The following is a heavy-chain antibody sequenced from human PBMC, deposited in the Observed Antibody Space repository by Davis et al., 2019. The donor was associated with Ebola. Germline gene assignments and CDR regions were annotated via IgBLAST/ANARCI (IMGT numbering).Heavy chain of an antibody. Sequence: GESLKISCAASGFTFSSYAMSWVRQAPGKGLEWVSRISGSADATDYADSVQGRFIVSRDNSKNTLYLQMNSLRVEDTAIYYCAKSDCGGIGCKLINFWGQGTLVTVSS. V-gene: IGHV3-23*01. CDR3: AKSDCGGIGCKLINF. CDR2: ISGSADAT. J-gene: IGHJ4*02. D-gene: IGHD2-21*01. CDR1: GFTFSSYA.